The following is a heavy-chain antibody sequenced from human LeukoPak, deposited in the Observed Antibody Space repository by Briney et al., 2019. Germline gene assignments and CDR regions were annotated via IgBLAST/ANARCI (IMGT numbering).Heavy chain of an antibody. D-gene: IGHD5-18*01. CDR1: GYTFTGYY. Sequence: ASVKVSCKASGYTFTGYYMHWVRQAPGQGLEWMGWINPNSGGTNYAQKFQRGVTMTRDTSISTAYMELSSLRSEDTAVYYCARGVGHRGQEHSYVYYFDYWGQGPLVTVSS. CDR2: INPNSGGT. CDR3: ARGVGHRGQEHSYVYYFDY. V-gene: IGHV1-2*02. J-gene: IGHJ4*02.